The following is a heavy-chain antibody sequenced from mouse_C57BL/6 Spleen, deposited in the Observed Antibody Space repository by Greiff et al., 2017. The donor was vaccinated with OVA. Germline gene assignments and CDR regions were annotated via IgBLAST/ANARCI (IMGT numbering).Heavy chain of an antibody. CDR2: ISNGGGST. J-gene: IGHJ1*03. V-gene: IGHV5-12*01. CDR3: SSSDGLYWYFDV. Sequence: EVMLVESGGGLVQPGGSLKLSCAASGFTFSDYYMYWVRQTPEKRLEWVAYISNGGGSTYYPDTVKGRFTISRDNAKNTLYLQMSRLKSDYTAMYYCSSSDGLYWYFDVWGTGATVTVSS. CDR1: GFTFSDYY. D-gene: IGHD2-3*01.